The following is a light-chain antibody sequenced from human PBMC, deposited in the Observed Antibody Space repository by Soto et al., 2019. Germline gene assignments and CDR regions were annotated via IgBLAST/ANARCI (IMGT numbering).Light chain of an antibody. Sequence: IHMTLSPSSLSASVGDRVTITCQTKHDTRNYLNWYQQKSGKAPKLLIYGAADWEVRVPTRFSGSGSGTDFTFTINSLQPEDIATYYCQQYDNLPLTFGGGTKVDIK. CDR2: GAA. V-gene: IGKV1-33*01. CDR1: HDTRNY. CDR3: QQYDNLPLT. J-gene: IGKJ4*01.